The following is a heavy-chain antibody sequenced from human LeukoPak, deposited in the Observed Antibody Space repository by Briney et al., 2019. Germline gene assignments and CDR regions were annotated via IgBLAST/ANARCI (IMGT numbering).Heavy chain of an antibody. J-gene: IGHJ4*02. Sequence: PGRSLRLSCAASGFTFSSYAMHWVRQAPGKGLEWVAVISYDGSNEYYADSVKGRFTISRDNSKNTLYLQMNSLRAEDTAVYYCARADPKYDFWSGYYQNWGQGTLVTVSS. V-gene: IGHV3-30-3*01. CDR1: GFTFSSYA. CDR2: ISYDGSNE. CDR3: ARADPKYDFWSGYYQN. D-gene: IGHD3-3*01.